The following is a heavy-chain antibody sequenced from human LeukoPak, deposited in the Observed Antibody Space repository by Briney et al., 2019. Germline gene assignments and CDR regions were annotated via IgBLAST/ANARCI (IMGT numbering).Heavy chain of an antibody. CDR3: ARALGWGNYDAFDI. D-gene: IGHD1-7*01. Sequence: GGSLRLSCAASGLTFSSYSMNWVRQAPGKGLEWVSSISSSSSYIYYADSVKGRFTISRDNAKNSLYLQMNSLRAEDTAVYYCARALGWGNYDAFDIWGQGTMVTVSS. J-gene: IGHJ3*02. CDR1: GLTFSSYS. CDR2: ISSSSSYI. V-gene: IGHV3-21*01.